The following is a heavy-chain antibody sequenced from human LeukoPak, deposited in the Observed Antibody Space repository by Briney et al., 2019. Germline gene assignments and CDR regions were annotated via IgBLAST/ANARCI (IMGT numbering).Heavy chain of an antibody. V-gene: IGHV3-23*01. J-gene: IGHJ4*02. D-gene: IGHD3-22*01. Sequence: GGSLRLSCVASGFDFSAYAMSWVRQAPGKGLEWVSAISGGGETAYYADSVKGRFTISRDNSKNTLYLQMNSLRAEDTAVYYCPRKYDASGYFDYWGREPWSPSP. CDR1: GFDFSAYA. CDR3: PRKYDASGYFDY. CDR2: ISGGGETA.